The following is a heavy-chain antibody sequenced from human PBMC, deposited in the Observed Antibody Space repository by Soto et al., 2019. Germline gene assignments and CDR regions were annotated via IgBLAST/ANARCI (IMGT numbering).Heavy chain of an antibody. CDR3: ARGSIVVVPAAHDLYYYYYIDV. V-gene: IGHV4-59*01. J-gene: IGHJ6*03. Sequence: SETLSLTCTVSGGSISSYYWSWIRQPPGKGLEWIGYIYYSGSTNYNPSLKSRVTISVDTSKNQFSLKLSSVTAADTAVYYCARGSIVVVPAAHDLYYYYYIDVRGKGTTVTVSS. D-gene: IGHD2-2*01. CDR2: IYYSGST. CDR1: GGSISSYY.